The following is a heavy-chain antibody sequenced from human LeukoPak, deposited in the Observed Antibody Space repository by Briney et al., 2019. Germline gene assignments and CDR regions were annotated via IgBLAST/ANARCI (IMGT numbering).Heavy chain of an antibody. V-gene: IGHV1-2*02. CDR3: ARQIVSGSMGCDF. J-gene: IGHJ4*02. CDR2: INFNSGGK. D-gene: IGHD2-21*01. Sequence: VASVKVSCKASGYTFTGYFFHWVRQAPGQGLEWMGWINFNSGGKIFAEKFQDRVTMARDTSISTAYMELSRLRSDDTAVYYCARQIVSGSMGCDFWGQGTLVTVSS. CDR1: GYTFTGYF.